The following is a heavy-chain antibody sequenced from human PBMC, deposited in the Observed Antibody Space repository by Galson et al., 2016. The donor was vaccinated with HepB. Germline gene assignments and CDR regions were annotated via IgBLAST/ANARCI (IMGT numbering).Heavy chain of an antibody. Sequence: ETLSLTCALSGSSITSGNWWGWVRQPPGKGLEWIGEVHDSGTANYNPSLKSRATISKDHSKNQLSLILTSVTAADSAVYYCARERAKVIDYWGQGTLVTVTS. D-gene: IGHD4/OR15-4a*01. J-gene: IGHJ4*02. CDR2: VHDSGTA. CDR3: ARERAKVIDY. CDR1: GSSITSGNW. V-gene: IGHV4-4*02.